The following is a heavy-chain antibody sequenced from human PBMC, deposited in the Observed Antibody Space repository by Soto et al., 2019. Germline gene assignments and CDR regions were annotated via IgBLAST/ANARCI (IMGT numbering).Heavy chain of an antibody. J-gene: IGHJ4*02. Sequence: QVQLQESGPGLVKPSQTLSLTCTVSGGSISSGGTCFYWTWIRQLPRKGLELIGYLYYNGNTYNNPSLNSRTTISIDTSKNQFSRKLTSVTAANTAVYFCASGHDAYKVRYWGQGTLVTVSS. D-gene: IGHD1-1*01. CDR2: LYYNGNT. V-gene: IGHV4-31*03. CDR1: GGSISSGGTCFY. CDR3: ASGHDAYKVRY.